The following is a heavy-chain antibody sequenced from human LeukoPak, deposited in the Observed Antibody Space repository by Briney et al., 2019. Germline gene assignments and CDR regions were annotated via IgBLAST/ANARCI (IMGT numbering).Heavy chain of an antibody. J-gene: IGHJ2*01. V-gene: IGHV5-51*01. Sequence: GESLKISCQCFGYNFANYWFGWVRQMPGKGLEWMGIISGGNSDTRYSPSFQGQVTISADKSIGTTYLQWSSLKPSDTAMYYCARMPGGNLDWYFDLWGRGTLVTVSS. CDR3: ARMPGGNLDWYFDL. D-gene: IGHD4-23*01. CDR2: ISGGNSDT. CDR1: GYNFANYW.